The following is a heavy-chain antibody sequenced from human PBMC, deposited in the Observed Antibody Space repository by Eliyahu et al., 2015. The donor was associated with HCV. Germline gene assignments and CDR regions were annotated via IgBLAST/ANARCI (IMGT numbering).Heavy chain of an antibody. CDR1: GGSINSGPYY. V-gene: IGHV4-61*02. CDR2: IYTSGST. Sequence: QVQLQESGPGLVKPSQTLSLTCTXTGGSINSGPYYWSWIRQPAGKGLEWIGRIYTSGSTNYNPSLKSRVTISVDTSRNQFSLKLSSVTAADTAVYLCARDIGDAFDVWGQGTMVTVSS. J-gene: IGHJ3*01. CDR3: ARDIGDAFDV. D-gene: IGHD1-26*01.